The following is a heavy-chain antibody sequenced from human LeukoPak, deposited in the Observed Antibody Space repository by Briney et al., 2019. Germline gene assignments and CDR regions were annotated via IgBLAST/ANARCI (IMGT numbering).Heavy chain of an antibody. Sequence: SCKASGYTFTSYAMHWVRQAPGKGLEWVAVISYDGSNKYYADSVKGRFTISRDNSKNTLYLQMNSLRAEDTAVYYCARTDGYKSFDYWGQGTLVTVSS. D-gene: IGHD5-24*01. CDR3: ARTDGYKSFDY. CDR1: GYTFTSYA. J-gene: IGHJ4*02. V-gene: IGHV3-30-3*01. CDR2: ISYDGSNK.